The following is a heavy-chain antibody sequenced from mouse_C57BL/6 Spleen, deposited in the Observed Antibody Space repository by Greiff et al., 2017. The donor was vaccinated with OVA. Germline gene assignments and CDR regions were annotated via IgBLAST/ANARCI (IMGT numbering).Heavy chain of an antibody. CDR1: GYSFTDYN. J-gene: IGHJ2*01. CDR3: ARRGYGSSYVYFDY. V-gene: IGHV1-39*01. D-gene: IGHD1-1*01. CDR2: INPNYGTT. Sequence: VQLQQSGPELVKPGASVKISCKASGYSFTDYNMNWVKQSNGKSLEWIGGINPNYGTTSYNQKFKGKATLTVDQSSSTAYMQLNSLTSEDSAVYYCARRGYGSSYVYFDYWGQGTTLTVSS.